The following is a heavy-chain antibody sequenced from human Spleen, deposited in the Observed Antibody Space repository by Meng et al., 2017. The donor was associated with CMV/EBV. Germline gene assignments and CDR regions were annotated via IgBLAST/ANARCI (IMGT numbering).Heavy chain of an antibody. V-gene: IGHV1-69*04. CDR3: AREPPSVAFAMDYFDS. CDR1: GYTFTGYY. D-gene: IGHD3-3*02. J-gene: IGHJ4*01. Sequence: SVKVSCKASGYTFTGYYIHWVRQAPGQGLVWMGRIIPILGVETYAQKFQGRLILTADKSTTTAYMELTSLTSADTAVYYCAREPPSVAFAMDYFDSWGQGTLVTVSS. CDR2: IIPILGVE.